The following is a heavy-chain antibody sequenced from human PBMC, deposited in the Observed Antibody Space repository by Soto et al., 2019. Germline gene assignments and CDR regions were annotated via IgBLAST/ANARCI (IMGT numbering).Heavy chain of an antibody. CDR1: GFTFSSFG. Sequence: GGSLRLSCAASGFTFSSFGMHWVRQPQGKGLEWVGLISNDGSRRYYADSVKGRLAISRDNSKNTLYLQIYSLRTEDTAVYYCAKDTLSLNGYDFFDQWGQGTVVTVSS. D-gene: IGHD5-12*01. CDR3: AKDTLSLNGYDFFDQ. CDR2: ISNDGSRR. J-gene: IGHJ4*02. V-gene: IGHV3-30*18.